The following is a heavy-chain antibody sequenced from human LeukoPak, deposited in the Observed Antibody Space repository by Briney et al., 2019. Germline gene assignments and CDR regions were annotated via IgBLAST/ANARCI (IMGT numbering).Heavy chain of an antibody. CDR1: GFTFSSYG. J-gene: IGHJ6*02. CDR3: AKGYSSGWQYYYYGMDV. Sequence: GGSLRLSCAASGFTFSSYGMHWVRQAPGKGLEWVAVISYDGSNKYYADSVKGRFTISRDNSKNTLYLQMNSLRAEDTAVYYCAKGYSSGWQYYYYGMDVWGQGTTVTVSS. V-gene: IGHV3-30*18. CDR2: ISYDGSNK. D-gene: IGHD6-19*01.